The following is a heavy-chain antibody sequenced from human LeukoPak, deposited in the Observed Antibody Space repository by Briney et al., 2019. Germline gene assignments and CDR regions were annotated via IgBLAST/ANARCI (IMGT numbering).Heavy chain of an antibody. V-gene: IGHV3-7*01. CDR1: GFTFSSYW. Sequence: GGSLRLSCAASGFTFSSYWMSWVRQAPGKGLEWVANIKQDGSEKYYVDSVKGRFTISRDNAKNSLYLQMNSLRAEDTAVYCCARGPYYDSSGYSPSPYYFDYWGQGTLVTVSS. D-gene: IGHD3-22*01. CDR2: IKQDGSEK. J-gene: IGHJ4*02. CDR3: ARGPYYDSSGYSPSPYYFDY.